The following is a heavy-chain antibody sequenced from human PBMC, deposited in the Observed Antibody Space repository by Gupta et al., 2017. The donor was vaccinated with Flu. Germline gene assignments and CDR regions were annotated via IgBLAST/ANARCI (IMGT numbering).Heavy chain of an antibody. CDR3: ARGPSFYNI. J-gene: IGHJ3*02. CDR2: INHRGST. V-gene: IGHV4-34*01. Sequence: GSFNGDFWSWIRQPPGKGLEWIGEINHRGSTTYNPSLKSRVTISVDTSKNHFSLNLSSVTAADTAMYYCARGPSFYNIWGQGTMVTVSS. D-gene: IGHD3-16*02. CDR1: GSFNGDF.